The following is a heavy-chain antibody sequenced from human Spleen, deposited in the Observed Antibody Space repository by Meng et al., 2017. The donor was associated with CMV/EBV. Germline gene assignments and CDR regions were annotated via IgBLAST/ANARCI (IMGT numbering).Heavy chain of an antibody. CDR1: GGTFRTYV. J-gene: IGHJ6*02. CDR3: ATSRALSSSTSRPATYGMDV. D-gene: IGHD6-13*01. CDR2: IIPAVGTA. V-gene: IGHV1-69*13. Sequence: SVKVSCKASGGTFRTYVISWVRQAPGQGLEWVGGIIPAVGTANSAQKFQGRVTITAHQSTSTAYMVLSSLRSDDTAIYYCATSRALSSSTSRPATYGMDVWGQGTTVTVSS.